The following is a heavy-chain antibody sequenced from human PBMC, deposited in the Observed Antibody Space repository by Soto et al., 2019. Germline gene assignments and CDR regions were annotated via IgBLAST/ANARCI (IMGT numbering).Heavy chain of an antibody. Sequence: PGGSLRLSCAASGFTFSSYSMNWVRQAPGKGLEWVSSISSSSSYIYYADSVKGRFTISRDNAKNSLYLQMNSLGAEDTAVYYCARDFKTGYRLDVWGKGTTVTVSS. CDR3: ARDFKTGYRLDV. CDR1: GFTFSSYS. V-gene: IGHV3-21*01. D-gene: IGHD5-12*01. CDR2: ISSSSSYI. J-gene: IGHJ6*04.